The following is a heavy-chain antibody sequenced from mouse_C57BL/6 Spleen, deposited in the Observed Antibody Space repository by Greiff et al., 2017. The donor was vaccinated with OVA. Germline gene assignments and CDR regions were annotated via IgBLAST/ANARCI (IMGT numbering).Heavy chain of an antibody. V-gene: IGHV1-62-2*01. CDR3: ARHENWDDYFDY. CDR1: GYTFTEYT. CDR2: FYPGSGSI. J-gene: IGHJ2*01. Sequence: VMLVESGAELVKPGASVKLSCKASGYTFTEYTIHWVKQRSGQGLEWIGWFYPGSGSIKYNEKFKDKATLTADKSSSTVYMERSRLTSEDSAVYFGARHENWDDYFDYWGQGTTLTVSS. D-gene: IGHD4-1*01.